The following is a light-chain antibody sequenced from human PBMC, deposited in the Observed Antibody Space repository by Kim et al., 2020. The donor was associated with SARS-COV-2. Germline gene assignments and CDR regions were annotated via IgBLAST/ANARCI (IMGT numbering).Light chain of an antibody. J-gene: IGKJ5*01. Sequence: AAVRDRVTIACRASQGIGNYLTWYQQKPGKAPKFLIYAASSLQSGVPSKFSGSGSGTDFTLTISSLQPEDCATYYCQQNDSYPSTFGEGTRLEIK. CDR2: AAS. CDR3: QQNDSYPST. V-gene: IGKV1-16*02. CDR1: QGIGNY.